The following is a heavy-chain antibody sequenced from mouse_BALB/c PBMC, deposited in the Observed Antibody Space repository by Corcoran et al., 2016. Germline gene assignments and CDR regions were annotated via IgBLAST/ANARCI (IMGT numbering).Heavy chain of an antibody. D-gene: IGHD2-4*01. CDR1: GYSFTGYT. V-gene: IGHV1-18*01. Sequence: EVQLQQSGPVLVQPGASMKISCKASGYSFTGYTMNWVKQSHGKNLEWIGLINPYNGGTSYNQKFKGKATLTVDKSSSTAYMDLLSLTSEDSAVYYGARGYGITRDWFDYGGQGTTLTVSS. CDR3: ARGYGITRDWFDY. J-gene: IGHJ2*01. CDR2: INPYNGGT.